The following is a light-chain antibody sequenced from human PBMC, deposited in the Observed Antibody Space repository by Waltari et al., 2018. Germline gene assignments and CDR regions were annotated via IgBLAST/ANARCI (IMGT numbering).Light chain of an antibody. J-gene: IGLJ3*02. CDR2: ANN. V-gene: IGLV1-44*01. CDR1: RSNIGSNT. Sequence: SVLTQPPSVSGAPGQRVTISCSGSRSNIGSNTVNWYQHLPGTAPRLLIFANNRRPSGVPYRVSASKSGTSASLAISGLQSGDEADYYCATWDDSLHGVVFGGGTKVTV. CDR3: ATWDDSLHGVV.